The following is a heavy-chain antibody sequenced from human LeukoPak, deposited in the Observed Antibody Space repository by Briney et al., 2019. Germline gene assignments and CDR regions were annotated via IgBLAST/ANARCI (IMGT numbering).Heavy chain of an antibody. CDR1: GGSISSGGYY. D-gene: IGHD4-17*01. CDR2: IYYSGST. J-gene: IGHJ3*02. Sequence: PSETLSLTCTVSGGSISSGGYYWSWIRQPTEKGLEWIGYIYYSGSTYYNPSLKSRLTISVDTSKNQFSLKLSSVTAADTAVYYCASADYEDAFDIWGQGTMVTVSS. CDR3: ASADYEDAFDI. V-gene: IGHV4-31*03.